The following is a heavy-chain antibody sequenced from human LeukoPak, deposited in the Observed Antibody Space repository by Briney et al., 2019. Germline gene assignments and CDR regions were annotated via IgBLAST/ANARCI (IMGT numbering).Heavy chain of an antibody. CDR2: IDWDDDK. Sequence: EPGPTLVNPTQTLTLTCTFSGFSLTTSGMCVSWIRQAPGKALEWLARIDWDDDKFYSTSLKTRLTISKDTSKNQVVLTMTNMDPVNTATYYCARISGMGSTTVPFDYWGQGTLVTVSS. CDR1: GFSLTTSGMC. V-gene: IGHV2-70*17. CDR3: ARISGMGSTTVPFDY. D-gene: IGHD2/OR15-2a*01. J-gene: IGHJ4*02.